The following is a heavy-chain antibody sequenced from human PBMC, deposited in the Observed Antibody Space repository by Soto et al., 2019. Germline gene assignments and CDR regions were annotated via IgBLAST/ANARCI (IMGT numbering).Heavy chain of an antibody. Sequence: PGGSRRLSCAASGFSFGSYALSWVRQAPGKGLEWVSTISGSDGKTFYADSVKGRFSISRDTSQNTLYLQMNSLRADDTAIYYCARWSYLDYWGQGTRVTVSS. J-gene: IGHJ4*02. CDR3: ARWSYLDY. V-gene: IGHV3-23*01. CDR1: GFSFGSYA. CDR2: ISGSDGKT. D-gene: IGHD3-3*01.